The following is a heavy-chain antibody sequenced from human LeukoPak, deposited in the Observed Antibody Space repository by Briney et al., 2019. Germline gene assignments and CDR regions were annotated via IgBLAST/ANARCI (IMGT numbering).Heavy chain of an antibody. D-gene: IGHD3-10*01. CDR3: ARGERGDDAFDI. J-gene: IGHJ3*02. CDR2: IYYSGST. CDR1: GGSFSGYY. Sequence: PSETLSLTCAVYGGSFSGYYWSWIRQPPGKGLEWIGYIYYSGSTYYNPSLKSRVTISVDTSKNQFSLKLNSVTAADTAVYYCARGERGDDAFDIWGQGTMVTVSS. V-gene: IGHV4-30-4*08.